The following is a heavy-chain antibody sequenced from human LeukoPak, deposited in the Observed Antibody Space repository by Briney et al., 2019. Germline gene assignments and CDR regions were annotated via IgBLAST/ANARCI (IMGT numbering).Heavy chain of an antibody. CDR1: GYTFTGYY. CDR2: INPNSGGT. J-gene: IGHJ6*03. V-gene: IGHV1-2*02. D-gene: IGHD2-15*01. CDR3: ARDTFAAPYYYYYMDV. Sequence: ASVKVSCKASGYTFTGYYMHWVRQAPGQGLEWMGGINPNSGGTNYAQKFQGRVTMTRDTSISTAYMELSRLRSDDTAVYYCARDTFAAPYYYYYMDVWGKGTTVTVSS.